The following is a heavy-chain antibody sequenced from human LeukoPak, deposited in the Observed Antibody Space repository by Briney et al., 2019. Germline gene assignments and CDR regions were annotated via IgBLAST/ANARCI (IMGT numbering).Heavy chain of an antibody. CDR3: ARNRVGMGNYPLDS. J-gene: IGHJ4*02. V-gene: IGHV3-23*01. CDR2: ISGSGGGP. CDR1: GFTFRKYA. D-gene: IGHD3-10*01. Sequence: PGGSLRFSCAASGFTFRKYAMSWVCQAPGKGLEWVSGISGSGGGPYYADSVKGRFTISRDNSKTTLNLQMNSLRADDTAVYYCARNRVGMGNYPLDSWGEGAPGIASP.